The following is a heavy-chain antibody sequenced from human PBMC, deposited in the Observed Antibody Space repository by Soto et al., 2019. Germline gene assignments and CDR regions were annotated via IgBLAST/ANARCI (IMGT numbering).Heavy chain of an antibody. CDR3: ARQYPPGIAAAGTNYYYMDV. Sequence: ASVKVSCKPSGYAFTSYLLYWVRQAPGQRLEWMGWINTGNGNTKYSQTFQGRVTITQDTSPSTAYMELSSLRSEDTAVYYCARQYPPGIAAAGTNYYYMDVWGKGTTVTVSS. J-gene: IGHJ6*03. CDR1: GYAFTSYL. CDR2: INTGNGNT. V-gene: IGHV1-3*04. D-gene: IGHD6-13*01.